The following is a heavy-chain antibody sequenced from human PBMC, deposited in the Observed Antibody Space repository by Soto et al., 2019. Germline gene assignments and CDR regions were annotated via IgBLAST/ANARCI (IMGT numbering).Heavy chain of an antibody. J-gene: IGHJ4*02. CDR1: GYMFTNYA. Sequence: DSGKVYCKAAGYMFTNYAIHWVRQAPGQSLEWMGWINSANGNTQHSQKFPGRVTITRDTSASTDYMELSSLRSEDTAVYYCARLVAPGEFDSWGQGTLVTVSS. CDR2: INSANGNT. D-gene: IGHD7-27*01. V-gene: IGHV1-3*01. CDR3: ARLVAPGEFDS.